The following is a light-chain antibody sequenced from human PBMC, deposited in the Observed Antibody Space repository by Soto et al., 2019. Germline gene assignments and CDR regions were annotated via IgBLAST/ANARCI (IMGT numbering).Light chain of an antibody. J-gene: IGLJ2*01. CDR2: DVS. Sequence: QSALTQPASVSGSPGQSITISCTGTSSDVGGYNYVSWYQQHPGKAPRLMIYDVSNRPSGLSNRFSGSKSANTASLTISGLQAEEEADYYGSSYTSSSTSMVFGGGTKLTVL. CDR3: SSYTSSSTSMV. CDR1: SSDVGGYNY. V-gene: IGLV2-14*01.